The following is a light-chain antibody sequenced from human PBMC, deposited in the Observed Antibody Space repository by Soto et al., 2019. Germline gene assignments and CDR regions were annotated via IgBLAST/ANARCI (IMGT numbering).Light chain of an antibody. CDR2: GAS. CDR1: QSFSRSF. Sequence: EIVLTLSPGTLSLSPGERATLSCRASQSFSRSFLAWYQQKPGQAPRLLLYGASSRATGIPDRFSGSGSGTDFTLSITSLEPEDFAVYFCQQYATSPITFGQGTRLEIK. J-gene: IGKJ5*01. V-gene: IGKV3-20*01. CDR3: QQYATSPIT.